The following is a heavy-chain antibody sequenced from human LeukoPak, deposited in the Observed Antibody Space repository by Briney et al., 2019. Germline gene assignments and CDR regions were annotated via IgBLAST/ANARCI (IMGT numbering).Heavy chain of an antibody. CDR1: GFTFSTYT. J-gene: IGHJ6*02. V-gene: IGHV3-48*01. CDR3: ARTLRYCSSTSCYALPYYYYYYGMDV. CDR2: ISSSSSTI. D-gene: IGHD2-2*01. Sequence: GGSLRLSCAASGFTFSTYTMNWVRQAPGKGLEWVSYISSSSSTIYYADSVKGRFTISRDNAKNSLYLQMNSLRAEDKAVYYCARTLRYCSSTSCYALPYYYYYYGMDVWGQGTTVTVS.